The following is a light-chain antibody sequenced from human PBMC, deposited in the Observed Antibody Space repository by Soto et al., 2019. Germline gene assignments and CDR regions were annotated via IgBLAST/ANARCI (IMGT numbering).Light chain of an antibody. CDR2: DAS. CDR1: QSVSSN. Sequence: EIVVTQSPATLSVSPGERATLSCRASQSVSSNLAWSHQKPGQAPSLLIYDASTRATGIPARFSDSGSGTEFNLNISSLQCEDFAVFYCQHYNSWPLSFDGGTKVEIK. J-gene: IGKJ4*01. CDR3: QHYNSWPLS. V-gene: IGKV3-15*01.